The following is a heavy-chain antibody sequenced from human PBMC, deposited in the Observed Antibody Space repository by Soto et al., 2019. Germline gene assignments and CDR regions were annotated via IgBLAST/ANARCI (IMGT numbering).Heavy chain of an antibody. D-gene: IGHD3-3*01. Sequence: HLVQSGAEVMQPGASVKVACKASGYIFKDYFLHWVRQAPGQGLEWMGWINPNNGGTEYAQKFQGRVTMTRDTYISTAYMEVSGLRSGDTAVYYCARDPSPDFWSGYYDYWGQGTLITVSS. CDR2: INPNNGGT. CDR3: ARDPSPDFWSGYYDY. V-gene: IGHV1-2*02. CDR1: GYIFKDYF. J-gene: IGHJ4*02.